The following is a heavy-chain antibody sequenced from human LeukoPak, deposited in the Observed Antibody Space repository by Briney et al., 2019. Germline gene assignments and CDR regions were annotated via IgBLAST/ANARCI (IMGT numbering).Heavy chain of an antibody. J-gene: IGHJ5*02. D-gene: IGHD1-26*01. CDR1: GYTFTNYD. Sequence: ASVKVPCKASGYTFTNYDINWVRQATGQGLEWMGWMNPNSGNTGSAQKFQGRVTMTRSTSISTAYMELSSLRSEDTAVYYCMRGSSGTYHGIYNWFDPWGQGTLVTVSS. CDR2: MNPNSGNT. V-gene: IGHV1-8*01. CDR3: MRGSSGTYHGIYNWFDP.